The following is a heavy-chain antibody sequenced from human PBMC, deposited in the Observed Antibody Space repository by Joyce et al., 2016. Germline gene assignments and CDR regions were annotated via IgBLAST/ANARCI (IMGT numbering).Heavy chain of an antibody. J-gene: IGHJ4*02. V-gene: IGHV4-30-2*01. CDR2: IYHSGST. D-gene: IGHD3-10*01. Sequence: QLLLQESGPGLVQTSQTLSLTCAVSGDSFTTGGYAWNWILQPPGKGLEWIGDIYHSGSTNFTPSLQSRVTISLDRSKSQFSLKLSSVTAADTAVYYCARAPRGPGYFDSWGQGTLVTVSS. CDR3: ARAPRGPGYFDS. CDR1: GDSFTTGGYA.